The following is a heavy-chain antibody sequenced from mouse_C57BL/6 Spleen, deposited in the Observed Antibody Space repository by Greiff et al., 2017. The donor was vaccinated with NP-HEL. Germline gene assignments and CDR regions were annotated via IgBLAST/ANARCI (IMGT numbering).Heavy chain of an antibody. D-gene: IGHD3-3*01. CDR1: GFTFSSYA. CDR3: ARGGWVFDY. V-gene: IGHV5-4*03. CDR2: ISDGGSYT. J-gene: IGHJ2*01. Sequence: EVMLVESGGGLVKPGGSLKLSCAASGFTFSSYAMSWVRQTPEKRLEWVATISDGGSYTYYPDNVKGRFTISRDNAKNNLYLQMSHLKSEDTAMYYCARGGWVFDYWGQGTTLTVSS.